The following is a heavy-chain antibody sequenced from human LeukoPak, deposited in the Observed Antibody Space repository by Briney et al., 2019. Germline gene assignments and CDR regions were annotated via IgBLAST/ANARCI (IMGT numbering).Heavy chain of an antibody. Sequence: GGSLRLSCAASRFIFSSYAMHWVRQAPGKGLEWVAVISYDGSNKYSADSVKGRFTISRDNSRDTLYLQMNSLRAEDTAVYYCARAPGTKLLWYYFDYWGQGTLVTVSS. CDR3: ARAPGTKLLWYYFDY. D-gene: IGHD2-2*01. V-gene: IGHV3-30*04. CDR1: RFIFSSYA. CDR2: ISYDGSNK. J-gene: IGHJ4*02.